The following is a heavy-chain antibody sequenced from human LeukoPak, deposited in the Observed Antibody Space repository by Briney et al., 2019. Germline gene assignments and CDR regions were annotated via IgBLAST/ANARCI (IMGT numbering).Heavy chain of an antibody. V-gene: IGHV3-23*01. CDR3: AKGVTLGYYFDY. D-gene: IGHD5-18*01. CDR1: GFTFSSYA. J-gene: IGHJ4*02. CDR2: ISGSGGST. Sequence: GGSLRLSCAASGFTFSSYAMSWVRQAPGKGLEWVSAISGSGGSTYYADSVEGRFTISRDNSKNTLYLQMNSLRAEDTAVYYCAKGVTLGYYFDYWGQGTLVTVSS.